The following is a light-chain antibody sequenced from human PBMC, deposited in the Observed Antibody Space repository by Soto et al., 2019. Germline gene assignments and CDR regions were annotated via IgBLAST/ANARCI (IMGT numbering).Light chain of an antibody. CDR1: SSDVGRHNL. CDR2: EVI. J-gene: IGLJ3*02. V-gene: IGLV2-8*01. Sequence: QSALTQPPSASGSPGQAVAISCTGTSSDVGRHNLVSWYQQHPGKAPKLIIYEVIKRPSGVPDRFSGSKSGDTASLTVSGLQAEDEADYYCSSFTGSNTWVFGGGTKLTVL. CDR3: SSFTGSNTWV.